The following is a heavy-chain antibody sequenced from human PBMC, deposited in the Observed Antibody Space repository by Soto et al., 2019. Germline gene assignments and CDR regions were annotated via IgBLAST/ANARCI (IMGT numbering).Heavy chain of an antibody. Sequence: QVQLGQSGAEVKKPGASVKISCKSSGYIFTNFYMHWVRQAPGQGLEWMGVIFPNGDGRSYAQSFQGRVTMTRDTTTSTDQMELSSLTCEDTGVYFCAREAPSTGAFDIWGQGTMVTVSS. V-gene: IGHV1-46*01. D-gene: IGHD2-8*02. CDR2: IFPNGDGR. J-gene: IGHJ3*02. CDR1: GYIFTNFY. CDR3: AREAPSTGAFDI.